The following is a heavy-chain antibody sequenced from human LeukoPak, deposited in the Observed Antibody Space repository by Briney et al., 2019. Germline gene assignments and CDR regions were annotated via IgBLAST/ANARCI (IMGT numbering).Heavy chain of an antibody. CDR2: SYYSGST. J-gene: IGHJ3*02. Sequence: SETLSLTCTVSGGSISTDTYYWGWIRQPPGKGLEWLGSSYYSGSTYYNSSLKSRVTISVDTSKNQFSLRLNSVTAADTAVYYCATEGAMSSYDFFNAFNIWGQGTMVTVSS. D-gene: IGHD3/OR15-3a*01. V-gene: IGHV4-39*07. CDR3: ATEGAMSSYDFFNAFNI. CDR1: GGSISTDTYY.